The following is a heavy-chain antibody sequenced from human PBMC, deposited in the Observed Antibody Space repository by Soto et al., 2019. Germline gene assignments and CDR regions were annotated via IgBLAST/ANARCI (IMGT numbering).Heavy chain of an antibody. D-gene: IGHD6-6*01. V-gene: IGHV4-31*03. CDR3: ARDVISSSYGMDV. J-gene: IGHJ6*02. CDR2: IYYSGST. CDR1: GGSISSGGYY. Sequence: QVQLQESGPGLVKPSQTLSLTCTVSGGSISSGGYYWSWLRQHPGKGLEWIGYIYYSGSTYYNPPLESRATISVDTSKNQFSLKLSSVTAADTAVYYCARDVISSSYGMDVWGQGTTVTVSS.